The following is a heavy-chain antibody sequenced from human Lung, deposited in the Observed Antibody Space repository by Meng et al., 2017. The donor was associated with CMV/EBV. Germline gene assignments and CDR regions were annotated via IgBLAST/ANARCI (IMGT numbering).Heavy chain of an antibody. V-gene: IGHV3-9*01. Sequence: GGSLRLXCVVSGFTFDDYAMHWVRQPPGKGLEWVSGISWNSRKLDYADSVKGRFIISRDNAKNSVYLQMKSLRPEDTAIYFCVKDTGVVVPAPHQGFDYWGQGXLVTVSS. CDR1: GFTFDDYA. J-gene: IGHJ4*02. CDR3: VKDTGVVVPAPHQGFDY. CDR2: ISWNSRKL. D-gene: IGHD2-15*01.